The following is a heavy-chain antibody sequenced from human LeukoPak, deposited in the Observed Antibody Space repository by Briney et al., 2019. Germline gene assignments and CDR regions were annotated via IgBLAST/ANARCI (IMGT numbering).Heavy chain of an antibody. J-gene: IGHJ4*02. CDR1: GFSFSNSN. Sequence: GGSLRLSCTASGFSFSNSNMNWVRQAPGKGLEWVSFISTTSNSIYYADPVKGRFTVSRDNAKNSLYLQMNSLRDEDTAVYYCAKPLAFGGQGTLVTVAS. CDR3: AKPLAF. D-gene: IGHD2/OR15-2a*01. V-gene: IGHV3-48*02. CDR2: ISTTSNSI.